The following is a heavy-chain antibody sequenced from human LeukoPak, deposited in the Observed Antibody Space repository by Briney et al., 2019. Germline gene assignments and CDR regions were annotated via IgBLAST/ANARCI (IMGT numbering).Heavy chain of an antibody. Sequence: SETLSLTCTVSGGSISSTSYYWGWIRQPPGKGLEWIGSIYYSGRTYYKPSLKSRVTISADTSKNQFSLKLSSVTAADTAVYYCARQATVVVPAARFDPWGQGTLVTVSS. CDR3: ARQATVVVPAARFDP. V-gene: IGHV4-39*01. CDR2: IYYSGRT. D-gene: IGHD2-2*01. CDR1: GGSISSTSYY. J-gene: IGHJ5*02.